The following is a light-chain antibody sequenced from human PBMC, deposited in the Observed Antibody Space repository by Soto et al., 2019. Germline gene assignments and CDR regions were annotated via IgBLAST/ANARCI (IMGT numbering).Light chain of an antibody. CDR2: AAS. V-gene: IGKV1-39*01. J-gene: IGKJ1*01. Sequence: DIAITQSPSSLSASVGDRVTITCRASQSIRKCLNWYQHKPGKAPLLLTFAASNLQSGVPSRFSGSGSGTDFTLTINILRPEDFATYYCQQSFSSPWTFGQGTKVDIK. CDR3: QQSFSSPWT. CDR1: QSIRKC.